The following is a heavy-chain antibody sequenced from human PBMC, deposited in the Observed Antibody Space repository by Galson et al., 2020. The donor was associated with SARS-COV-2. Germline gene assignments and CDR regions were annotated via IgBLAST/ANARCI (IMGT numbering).Heavy chain of an antibody. J-gene: IGHJ6*02. Sequence: ASETLSLTCTVSGGSISSGDYYWSWIRQPPGQGLEWLGYIYYSGCTYYNPSLTSRVTISVDTSKNQFSLKLSSVTAADTAVYYCARETRMVRGVSNFHYGMDVWGQGTTVTVSS. V-gene: IGHV4-30-4*01. CDR1: GGSISSGDYY. D-gene: IGHD3-10*01. CDR3: ARETRMVRGVSNFHYGMDV. CDR2: IYYSGCT.